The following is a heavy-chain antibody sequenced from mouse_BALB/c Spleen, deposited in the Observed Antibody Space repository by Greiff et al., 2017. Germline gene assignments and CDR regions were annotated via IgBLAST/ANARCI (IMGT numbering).Heavy chain of an antibody. CDR3: ARREDYDPFAY. D-gene: IGHD2-4*01. CDR2: ISSGGSYT. V-gene: IGHV5-9-3*01. J-gene: IGHJ3*01. CDR1: GFTFSSYA. Sequence: EVQRVESGGGLVKPGGSLKLSCAASGFTFSSYAMSWVRQTPEKRLEWVATISSGGSYTYYPDSVKGRFTISRDNAKNTLYLQMSSLRSEDTAMYYCARREDYDPFAYWGQGTLVTVSA.